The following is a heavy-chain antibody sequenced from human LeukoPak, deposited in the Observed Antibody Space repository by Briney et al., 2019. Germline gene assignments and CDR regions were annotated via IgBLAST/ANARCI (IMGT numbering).Heavy chain of an antibody. Sequence: SETLSLTCTVCGGSISSYYWRWIRQPAAKGLEGIGYVFNSWRTNYNPSLRRQVTMSVDTSKHQLALNVSALCAPRTPVYVFPGRQHIVVVTATRGSFDMWGQGTMVTVSS. J-gene: IGHJ3*02. CDR2: VFNSWRT. CDR3: PGRQHIVVVTATRGSFDM. V-gene: IGHV4-4*07. CDR1: GGSISSYY. D-gene: IGHD2-21*02.